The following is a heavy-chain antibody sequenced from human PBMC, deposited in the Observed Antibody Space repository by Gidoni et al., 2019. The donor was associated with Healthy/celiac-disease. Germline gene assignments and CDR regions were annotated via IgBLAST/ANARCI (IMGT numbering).Heavy chain of an antibody. Sequence: QLQLQESGPRLVKPSQTLSLTSASSAGSISRGGYSWTWIRQPPGKGLEWIGYIYHSGSTYYNPSLKSRVTISVDRSKNQFYLKLSSVTAADTAVYYCARESYGDFDYWGQGTLVTVSS. CDR1: AGSISRGGYS. CDR3: ARESYGDFDY. V-gene: IGHV4-30-2*01. J-gene: IGHJ4*02. CDR2: IYHSGST. D-gene: IGHD4-17*01.